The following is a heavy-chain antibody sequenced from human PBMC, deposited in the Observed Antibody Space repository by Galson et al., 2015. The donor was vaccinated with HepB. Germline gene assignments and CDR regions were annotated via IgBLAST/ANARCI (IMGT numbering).Heavy chain of an antibody. J-gene: IGHJ4*02. CDR1: GGSFSGYY. CDR2: INHSGST. D-gene: IGHD6-25*01. Sequence: SETLSLTCAVYGGSFSGYYWSWIRQPPGKGLEWIGEINHSGSTNYKPSLKSRVTISVDTSKNQFSLKLSSVTAADTAVYYCARSRRGYALKYWGQGTLVTVSS. V-gene: IGHV4-34*01. CDR3: ARSRRGYALKY.